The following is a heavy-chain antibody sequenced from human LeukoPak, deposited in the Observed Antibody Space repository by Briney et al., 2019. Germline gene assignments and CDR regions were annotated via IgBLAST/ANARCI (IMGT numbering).Heavy chain of an antibody. V-gene: IGHV3-21*01. Sequence: PGGSLRLSCAASGFTFSSYSMNWVRQAPGKGLEWISSISSTLSYIYYADSLKGRFTISRDNAKNSPHLQMNSLRAEDTAVYYCARVSDTSGYSYGSIDYWGQGTLVTVSS. CDR2: ISSTLSYI. D-gene: IGHD5-18*01. CDR3: ARVSDTSGYSYGSIDY. CDR1: GFTFSSYS. J-gene: IGHJ4*02.